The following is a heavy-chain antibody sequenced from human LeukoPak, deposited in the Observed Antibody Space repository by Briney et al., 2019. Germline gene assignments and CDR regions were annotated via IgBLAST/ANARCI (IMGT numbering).Heavy chain of an antibody. J-gene: IGHJ6*02. CDR1: GGSIGSFYW. V-gene: IGHV4-4*02. CDR2: IYHSGST. CDR3: ARDLRRQTPRIAAAGTFGMDV. Sequence: SETLSLTCTVSGGSIGSFYWSWVRQPPGKGLEWIGEIYHSGSTNYNPSLKSRVTISVDKSKNQFSLKLSSVTAADTAVYYCARDLRRQTPRIAAAGTFGMDVWGQGTTVTVSS. D-gene: IGHD6-13*01.